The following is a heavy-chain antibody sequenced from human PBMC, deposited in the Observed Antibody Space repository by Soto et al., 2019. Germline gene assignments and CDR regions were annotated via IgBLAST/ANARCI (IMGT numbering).Heavy chain of an antibody. Sequence: PSETLSLTCTVSGGSISSGGYYWSWIRQHPGKGLEWIGYIYYSGSTYYNPSLKSRVTISVDTSKNQFSLKLSSVTAADTAVYYCAREVVKSGGSYPEYYYYYGMDVWGQGTTVTVSS. CDR1: GGSISSGGYY. V-gene: IGHV4-31*03. CDR2: IYYSGST. CDR3: AREVVKSGGSYPEYYYYYGMDV. J-gene: IGHJ6*02. D-gene: IGHD1-26*01.